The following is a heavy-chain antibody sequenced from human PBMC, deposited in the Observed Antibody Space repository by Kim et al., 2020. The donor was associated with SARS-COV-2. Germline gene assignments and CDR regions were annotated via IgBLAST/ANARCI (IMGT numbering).Heavy chain of an antibody. CDR2: ITISSDFV. Sequence: GGSLRLSCTVSGFTFTTYGMNWVRQAPGKGLEWVSYITISSDFVHYADSVKGRFTISRDNAKHSLFLQLNSLRDEDTAVYYCARDLDGGVWGPKDDAFDIWGQGTMVTVSS. CDR3: ARDLDGGVWGPKDDAFDI. CDR1: GFTFTTYG. V-gene: IGHV3-48*02. D-gene: IGHD2-8*02. J-gene: IGHJ3*02.